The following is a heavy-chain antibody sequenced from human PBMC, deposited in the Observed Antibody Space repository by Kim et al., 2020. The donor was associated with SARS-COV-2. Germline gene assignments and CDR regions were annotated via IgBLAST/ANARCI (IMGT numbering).Heavy chain of an antibody. Sequence: GGSLRLSCTASGFTFGDYAMSWVRQAPGKGLEWVGFIRSKAYGGTTEYAASVKGRFTISRDDSKSIAYLQMNSLKTEDTAVYYCTRDHWGSSSRSDYYYYYMDVWGKGTTVTVSS. CDR1: GFTFGDYA. D-gene: IGHD6-6*01. V-gene: IGHV3-49*04. CDR3: TRDHWGSSSRSDYYYYYMDV. J-gene: IGHJ6*03. CDR2: IRSKAYGGTT.